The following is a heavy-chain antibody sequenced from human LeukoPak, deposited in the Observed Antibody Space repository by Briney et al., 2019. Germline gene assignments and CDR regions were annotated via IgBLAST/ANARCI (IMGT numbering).Heavy chain of an antibody. CDR2: IYNSGST. D-gene: IGHD5-12*01. CDR3: ARSEKVATATGWFDP. CDR1: GASISSYY. Sequence: SETLSLTCTVSGASISSYYWSWIRQSPGKALDWIGYIYNSGSTNYNPSLKSRVNIAVDTSKNQFSLKLTSVTAADTAVYHCARSEKVATATGWFDPWGQGTLVTVSS. J-gene: IGHJ5*02. V-gene: IGHV4-59*01.